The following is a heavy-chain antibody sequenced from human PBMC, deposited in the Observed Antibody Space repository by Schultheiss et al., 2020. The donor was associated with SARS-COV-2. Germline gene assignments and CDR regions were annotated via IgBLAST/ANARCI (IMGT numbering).Heavy chain of an antibody. CDR1: GFTVSSNY. V-gene: IGHV3-23*01. Sequence: GGSLRLSCAASGFTVSSNYMSWVRQAPGKGLEWVSAISGSGGSTYYADSVKGRFTISRDNSKNTLYLQMNSLRAEDTAVYYCAKDRDDYGDSFLDYWGQGTLVTVSS. CDR2: ISGSGGST. D-gene: IGHD4-17*01. CDR3: AKDRDDYGDSFLDY. J-gene: IGHJ4*02.